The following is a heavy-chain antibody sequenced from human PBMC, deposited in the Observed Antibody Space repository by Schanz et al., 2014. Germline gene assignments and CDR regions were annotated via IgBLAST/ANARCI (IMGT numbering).Heavy chain of an antibody. V-gene: IGHV3-66*01. CDR2: IYSGGST. D-gene: IGHD6-19*01. J-gene: IGHJ6*02. Sequence: EVQLVESGGGLVQPGGSLTLSCAASGFTFSSYLMSWVRQAPGKGLEWVSGIYSGGSTYYADSVKGRFTISRDNSKNTLYLQMNSLRAEDTAVYYCARSYSSGWYPYYYGMDVWGQGTTVTVSS. CDR3: ARSYSSGWYPYYYGMDV. CDR1: GFTFSSYL.